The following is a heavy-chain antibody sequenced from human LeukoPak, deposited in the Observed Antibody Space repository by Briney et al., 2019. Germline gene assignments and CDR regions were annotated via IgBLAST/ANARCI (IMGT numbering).Heavy chain of an antibody. J-gene: IGHJ6*03. V-gene: IGHV3-7*03. CDR2: IKQDGSEK. CDR3: TRDGGGYYYYMDV. CDR1: GFTFSSYW. D-gene: IGHD3-16*01. Sequence: GSLRLSCAASGFTFSSYWMNWVRQAPGKGLEWVANIKQDGSEKYYVDSVKGRFTISSDNAKNSLYLQMNSLKTEDTAVYYCTRDGGGYYYYMDVWGKGTTVTVSS.